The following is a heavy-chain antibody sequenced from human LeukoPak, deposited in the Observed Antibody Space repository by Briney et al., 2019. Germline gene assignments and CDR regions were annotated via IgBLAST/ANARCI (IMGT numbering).Heavy chain of an antibody. CDR2: ISAYTGIT. CDR3: ARDLIYTTSWYDH. J-gene: IGHJ5*02. CDR1: NYTFTNYG. Sequence: GASVKVSCKTSNYTFTNYGITWVRQAPGQGLEWMGWISAYTGITSFAQKFQGRVTMTTDTSTSTAYMELRSLRSDDTAVYYCARDLIYTTSWYDHWGQGTLVTVSP. D-gene: IGHD2-2*01. V-gene: IGHV1-18*01.